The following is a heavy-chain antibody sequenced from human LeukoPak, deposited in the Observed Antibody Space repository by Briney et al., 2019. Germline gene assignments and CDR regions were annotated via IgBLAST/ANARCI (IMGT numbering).Heavy chain of an antibody. J-gene: IGHJ4*02. V-gene: IGHV3-23*01. Sequence: GGSLRLSCVASGFTFSSYDMSWVRQAPGKGLEWVSGISSSGDSTYYADSVKGRFTISRDNSKNTLYLQMNSLRAEDTAVYYCAPASGSYWGQGTLVTVSS. D-gene: IGHD5-12*01. CDR2: ISSSGDST. CDR3: APASGSY. CDR1: GFTFSSYD.